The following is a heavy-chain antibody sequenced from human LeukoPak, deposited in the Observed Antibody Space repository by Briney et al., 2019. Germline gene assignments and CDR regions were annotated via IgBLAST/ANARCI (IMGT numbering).Heavy chain of an antibody. V-gene: IGHV1-46*03. Sequence: ASVKLSCKASGYTFTSYYMHWVRHAPGQGLEWMGIINPSGGSTSYAQKFQGRVTMTRDTSTSTVYMELSSLRSEDTAVYYCARADYDFWSGYPHFDYWGQGTLVTVSS. CDR3: ARADYDFWSGYPHFDY. CDR2: INPSGGST. D-gene: IGHD3-3*01. CDR1: GYTFTSYY. J-gene: IGHJ4*02.